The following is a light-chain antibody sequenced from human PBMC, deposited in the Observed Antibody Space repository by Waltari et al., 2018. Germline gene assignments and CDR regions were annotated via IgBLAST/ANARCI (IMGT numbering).Light chain of an antibody. CDR2: RNN. CDR1: SPNLRSNY. V-gene: IGLV1-47*01. CDR3: AAWDDSLSGRV. J-gene: IGLJ3*02. Sequence: QFVLTQPPSASGTPGQRVTIACSGSSPNLRSNYPYLYQQLPGAAPKPLIYRNNQRPSGVPDRFSGSKSGTSASLAISGLRSEDEADYYCAAWDDSLSGRVFGGGTKLTVL.